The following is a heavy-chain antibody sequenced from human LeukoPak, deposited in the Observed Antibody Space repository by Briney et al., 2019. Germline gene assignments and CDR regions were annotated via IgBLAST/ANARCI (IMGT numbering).Heavy chain of an antibody. Sequence: SVKVSCKASGGTFSSYAISWVRQAPGQGLEWMGRIIPILGIANYAQKFQGRVTITADKSTSTAYMELSSLRSEDTAVYYCAKDPFRARISAPDYWGQGTLVTVSS. CDR1: GGTFSSYA. CDR3: AKDPFRARISAPDY. V-gene: IGHV1-69*04. J-gene: IGHJ4*02. CDR2: IIPILGIA. D-gene: IGHD6-6*01.